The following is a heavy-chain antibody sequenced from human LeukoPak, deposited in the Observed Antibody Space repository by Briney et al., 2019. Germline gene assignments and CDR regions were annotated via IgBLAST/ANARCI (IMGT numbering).Heavy chain of an antibody. V-gene: IGHV3-23*01. D-gene: IGHD3-22*01. J-gene: IGHJ4*02. CDR1: TFTLGSHG. CDR3: AKGGGYDSSGSLGY. CDR2: IRWDGASI. Sequence: GPSLTPACAPSTFTLGSHGVGSVRHDPGKCMGWVLGIRWDGASIGHADSVKGRFTISRDNSKNTLYLQMSSLRAEDTAVYYCAKGGGYDSSGSLGYWGQGPLVTVSS.